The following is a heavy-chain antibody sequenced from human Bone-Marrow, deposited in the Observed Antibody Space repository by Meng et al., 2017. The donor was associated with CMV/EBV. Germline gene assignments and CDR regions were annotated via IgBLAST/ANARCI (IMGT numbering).Heavy chain of an antibody. Sequence: ASVKVSCKASGYTFTGYYMHWVRQAPGQGLEWMGWIHPHRGDTNYAQQFQGRVTLTRDTSISTAYMELSRLRSDDTAVYYCARASAGVHDYWGQGTLVTVSS. CDR3: ARASAGVHDY. CDR1: GYTFTGYY. V-gene: IGHV1-2*02. CDR2: IHPHRGDT. D-gene: IGHD3-10*01. J-gene: IGHJ4*02.